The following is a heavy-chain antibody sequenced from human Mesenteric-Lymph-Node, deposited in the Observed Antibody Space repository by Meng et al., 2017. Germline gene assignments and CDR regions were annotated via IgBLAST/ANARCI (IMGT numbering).Heavy chain of an antibody. V-gene: IGHV3-48*03. CDR3: ATCLRGKYCRVGMDV. D-gene: IGHD2-15*01. CDR1: GFTFSSYE. Sequence: GGSLRLSCAASGFTFSSYEMNWVRQAPGKGLEWVSYISSSGSTIYYADSVKGRFTISRDNAKNSLYLQMNSLRAEDAAVYYCATCLRGKYCRVGMDVWGQGTTVTVSS. CDR2: ISSSGSTI. J-gene: IGHJ6*02.